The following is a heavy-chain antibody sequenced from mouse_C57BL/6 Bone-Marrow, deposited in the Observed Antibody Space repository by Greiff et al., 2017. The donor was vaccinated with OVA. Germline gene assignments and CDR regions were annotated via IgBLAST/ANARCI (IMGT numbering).Heavy chain of an antibody. CDR3: ALYYYGSSYLSYWYFDV. CDR2: IDPENGDT. V-gene: IGHV14-4*01. J-gene: IGHJ1*03. D-gene: IGHD1-1*01. Sequence: EVKVVESGAELVRPGASVKLSCTASGFNIKDDYMHWVKQRPEQGLEWIGWIDPENGDTEYASKFQGKATLTVEKSSSTAYLQLSSLTSEDSAVYYCALYYYGSSYLSYWYFDVWGTGTTVTVSS. CDR1: GFNIKDDY.